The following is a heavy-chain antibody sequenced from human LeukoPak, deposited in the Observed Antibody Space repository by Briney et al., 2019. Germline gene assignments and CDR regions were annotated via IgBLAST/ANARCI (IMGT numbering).Heavy chain of an antibody. J-gene: IGHJ4*02. D-gene: IGHD3-22*01. CDR3: AKRGVVIRVILVGFHKEAYYFDS. V-gene: IGHV3-23*01. CDR2: ISDSGGRT. Sequence: PGGSLRLSCAASGFTLSDYYMTWVRQAPGKGLEWVAGISDSGGRTNYADSVKGRFTISRDNPKNTIYLQMNSLRAEDTAVYFCAKRGVVIRVILVGFHKEAYYFDSWGQGALVTVSS. CDR1: GFTLSDYY.